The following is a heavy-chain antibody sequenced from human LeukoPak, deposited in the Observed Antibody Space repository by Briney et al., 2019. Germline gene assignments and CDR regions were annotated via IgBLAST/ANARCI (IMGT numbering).Heavy chain of an antibody. CDR1: GFTFSIYW. CDR3: AKNYESGRGVRYGMDV. D-gene: IGHD3-10*01. V-gene: IGHV3-74*01. J-gene: IGHJ6*02. CDR2: INSDGSST. Sequence: GRSLRLSCAASGFTFSIYWMQWVRQAPGKGLLSVSRINSDGSSTSYADSVKGRFTISRDNAKNTLYLQMSSLRDEDTAVYYCAKNYESGRGVRYGMDVWGQGTTVTVSS.